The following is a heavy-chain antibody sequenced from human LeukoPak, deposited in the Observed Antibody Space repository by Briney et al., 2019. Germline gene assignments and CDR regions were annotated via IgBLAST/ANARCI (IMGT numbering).Heavy chain of an antibody. CDR3: TRGRRATHDY. Sequence: GGSLGLSCTASGFTFGDYSTNWVRQAPGKGLEWVGFIRSKAYGGTTEYAASVKGRFTISGDDSKSIAYLQMNSLKTEDTAVYYCTRGRRATHDYWGQGTLVTVSS. J-gene: IGHJ4*02. CDR1: GFTFGDYS. D-gene: IGHD1-26*01. V-gene: IGHV3-49*04. CDR2: IRSKAYGGTT.